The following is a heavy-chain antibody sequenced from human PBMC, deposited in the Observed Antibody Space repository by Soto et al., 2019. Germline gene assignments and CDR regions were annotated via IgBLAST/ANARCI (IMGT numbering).Heavy chain of an antibody. CDR3: ARGWLYGGMDV. D-gene: IGHD4-17*01. V-gene: IGHV4-34*01. CDR1: GGSFSGYY. J-gene: IGHJ6*02. CDR2: INHSGST. Sequence: SQTLSLTCAVYGGSFSGYYWSWIRQPPGKGLEWIGEINHSGSTNYNPSLKSRVTISVDTSKNQFSLKLSSVTAADTAVYYCARGWLYGGMDVWGQGTTVTVSS.